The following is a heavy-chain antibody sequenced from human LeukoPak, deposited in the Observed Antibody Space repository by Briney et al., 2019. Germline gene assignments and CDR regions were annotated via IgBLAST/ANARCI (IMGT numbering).Heavy chain of an antibody. CDR1: GGSISGFY. V-gene: IGHV4-59*01. CDR3: ARHYSDSSGYYIFDY. D-gene: IGHD3-22*01. Sequence: SETLSLTCTVSGGSISGFYWSWIRQSPGKGLEYIGYIYYSGTTDYNPSLKSRVTMSADTSKNQFSLNLRSVTAADTAVYYCARHYSDSSGYYIFDYWGQGTLVTVSS. CDR2: IYYSGTT. J-gene: IGHJ4*02.